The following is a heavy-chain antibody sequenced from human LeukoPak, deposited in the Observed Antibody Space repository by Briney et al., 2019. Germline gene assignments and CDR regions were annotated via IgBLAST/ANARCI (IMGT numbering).Heavy chain of an antibody. J-gene: IGHJ3*02. CDR1: GFTFSSYA. D-gene: IGHD3-22*01. CDR3: ARAPHYYDSSGYPRPGAFDI. CDR2: ISGSGGST. Sequence: PGGSLRLSCAASGFTFSSYAMSWVRQAPGKGLEWVSAISGSGGSTYYADSVKGRFTISRHNSKNTLYLQMNSLRAEDTAVYYCARAPHYYDSSGYPRPGAFDIWGQGTMVTVSS. V-gene: IGHV3-23*01.